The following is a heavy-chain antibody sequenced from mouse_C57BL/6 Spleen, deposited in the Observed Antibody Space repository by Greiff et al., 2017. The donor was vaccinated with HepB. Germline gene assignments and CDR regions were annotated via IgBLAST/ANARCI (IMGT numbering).Heavy chain of an antibody. CDR1: GYAFTNYL. D-gene: IGHD1-1*01. J-gene: IGHJ2*01. V-gene: IGHV1-54*01. Sequence: QVQLKQSGAELVRPGTSVKVSCKASGYAFTNYLIEWVKQRPGQGLEWIGVINPGSGGTNYNEKFKGKATLTADKSSSTAYMQLSSLTSEDSAVYFCASLLYYGSSLFDYWGQGTTLTVSS. CDR2: INPGSGGT. CDR3: ASLLYYGSSLFDY.